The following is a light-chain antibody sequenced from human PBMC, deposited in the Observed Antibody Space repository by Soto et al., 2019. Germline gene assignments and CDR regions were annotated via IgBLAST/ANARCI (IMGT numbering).Light chain of an antibody. Sequence: SYELTQPPSVSVAPGQTATLTCGGDNIGSQSVHWYRQKPVQAPVLVVFHDGDRPSGIPDRFSVSNSGNTATLTISGVEVGDEADYYCQVWDSSSDQVVFGGGTKLT. V-gene: IGLV3-21*02. CDR2: HDG. CDR1: NIGSQS. CDR3: QVWDSSSDQVV. J-gene: IGLJ2*01.